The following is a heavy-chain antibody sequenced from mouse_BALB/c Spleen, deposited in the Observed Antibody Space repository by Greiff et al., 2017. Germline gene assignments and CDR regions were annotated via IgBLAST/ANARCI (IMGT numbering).Heavy chain of an antibody. D-gene: IGHD2-1*01. CDR3: ARDGNFDY. Sequence: QVQLQQSGAELAKPGASVKMSCKASGYTFTSYWMHWVKQRPGQGLEWIGYINPSTGYTEYNQKFKDKATLTADKSSSTAYMQLSNLTSEDSAVYYCARDGNFDYWGQGTTLTVSS. J-gene: IGHJ2*01. CDR2: INPSTGYT. V-gene: IGHV1-7*01. CDR1: GYTFTSYW.